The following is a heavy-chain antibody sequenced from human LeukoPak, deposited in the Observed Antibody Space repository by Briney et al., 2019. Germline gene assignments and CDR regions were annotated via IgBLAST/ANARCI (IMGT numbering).Heavy chain of an antibody. Sequence: PGGSLRLSCTVSGFTFSRYWMSWVRQAPGKGLEWVANIEEDESEKYYVDSVKGRFTISRDNTKNSLYLQMNSLRDEDTAVYYCARDRYFGYWGQGTLVTVSS. CDR2: IEEDESEK. CDR1: GFTFSRYW. J-gene: IGHJ4*02. V-gene: IGHV3-7*01. CDR3: ARDRYFGY.